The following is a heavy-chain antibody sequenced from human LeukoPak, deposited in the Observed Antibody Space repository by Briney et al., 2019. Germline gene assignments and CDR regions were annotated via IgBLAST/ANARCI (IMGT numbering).Heavy chain of an antibody. J-gene: IGHJ4*02. D-gene: IGHD3/OR15-3a*01. V-gene: IGHV3-48*04. CDR3: ESGRHDFLH. CDR2: ISSSSTTI. CDR1: GFTFSSYS. Sequence: GGSLRLSCAASGFTFSSYSMNWVRQAPGKGLECVSYISSSSTTIYYAYSVNGRFTISRDNAKNSLYLQMTSLRVEDTAVYYCESGRHDFLHWGQGTLVTASS.